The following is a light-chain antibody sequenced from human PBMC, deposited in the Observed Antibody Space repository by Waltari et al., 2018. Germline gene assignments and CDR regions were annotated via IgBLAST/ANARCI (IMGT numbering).Light chain of an antibody. CDR3: QQYFSFPFT. V-gene: IGKV4-1*01. CDR2: WAS. CDR1: QNILYSSNNKNY. Sequence: DIVMTQSPDSLDVSLGERATLHCKSRQNILYSSNNKNYLAWYQQKPGQTPKLLIYWASTRESGVPDRFSGSESGTDFTLTISSLQAEDVAVYYCQQYFSFPFTFGPGTKVDI. J-gene: IGKJ3*01.